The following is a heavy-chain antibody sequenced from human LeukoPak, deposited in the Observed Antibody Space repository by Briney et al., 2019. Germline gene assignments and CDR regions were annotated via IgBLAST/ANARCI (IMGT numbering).Heavy chain of an antibody. CDR1: GYTFTSYG. CDR3: ARVDTVNYYYYMDV. D-gene: IGHD5-18*01. J-gene: IGHJ6*03. CDR2: ISTFNGHT. V-gene: IGHV1-18*01. Sequence: ASVKVSCKASGYTFTSYGISWVRQAPGHGLEWMGWISTFNGHTNYAQSRQGRVTMTTDTSTSTVYMELSSLISDDTAVYYCARVDTVNYYYYMDVWGKGTPVTVSS.